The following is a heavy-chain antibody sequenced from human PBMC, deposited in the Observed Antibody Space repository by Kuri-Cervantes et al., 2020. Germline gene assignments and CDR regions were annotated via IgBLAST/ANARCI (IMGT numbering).Heavy chain of an antibody. Sequence: LSLTCAASGFSFEDYAMHWVRQVPGKGLEWVSGISWNSGSIGYADSVKGRFTISRDNAKNSLYLQMNSLRAEDTAVYYCAREYGSGSYYNRRGGYFDYWGQGTLVTVSS. CDR2: ISWNSGSI. J-gene: IGHJ4*02. CDR3: AREYGSGSYYNRRGGYFDY. D-gene: IGHD3-10*01. CDR1: GFSFEDYA. V-gene: IGHV3-9*01.